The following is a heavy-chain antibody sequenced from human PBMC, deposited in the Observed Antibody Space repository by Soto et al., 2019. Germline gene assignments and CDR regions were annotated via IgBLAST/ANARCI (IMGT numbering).Heavy chain of an antibody. V-gene: IGHV3-30-3*01. CDR2: ISYDGSNK. CDR3: ARDPEAVAGTPFDY. J-gene: IGHJ4*02. D-gene: IGHD6-19*01. Sequence: QVQLVESGGGVVQPGRSLRLSCAASGFTFSSYAMHWVRQAPGKGLEWVAVISYDGSNKYYADSVKGRFPISRDNSKNTLYLQMNSLRAEDTAVYYCARDPEAVAGTPFDYWGQGTLVTVSS. CDR1: GFTFSSYA.